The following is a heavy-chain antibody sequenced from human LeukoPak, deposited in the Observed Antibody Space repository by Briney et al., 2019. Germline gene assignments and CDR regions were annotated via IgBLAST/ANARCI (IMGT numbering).Heavy chain of an antibody. CDR2: IRSKAYGGTT. D-gene: IGHD6-13*01. V-gene: IGHV3-49*03. J-gene: IGHJ4*02. Sequence: GGSLRLSCTASGFTFGDYAMSWFRQAPGKGLEWVGFIRSKAYGGTTEYAASVKGRFTISRDDSKSIAYLQMNSLKTEDTAVYYCTSRLGYSSSWYSYWGQGTLVTVSS. CDR1: GFTFGDYA. CDR3: TSRLGYSSSWYSY.